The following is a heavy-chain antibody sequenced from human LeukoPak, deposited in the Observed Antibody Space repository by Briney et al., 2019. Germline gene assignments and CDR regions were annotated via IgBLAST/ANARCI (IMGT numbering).Heavy chain of an antibody. J-gene: IGHJ4*02. CDR1: GGTFSSYA. CDR2: IIPILGIA. Sequence: ASVKVSCKASGGTFSSYAISWVRQAPGQGLEWMGRIIPILGIADYAQKFQGRVTITADKSTSTAYMELSSLRAEDTAVYYCARGRVDLDYWGQGTLVTVSS. V-gene: IGHV1-69*04. CDR3: ARGRVDLDY.